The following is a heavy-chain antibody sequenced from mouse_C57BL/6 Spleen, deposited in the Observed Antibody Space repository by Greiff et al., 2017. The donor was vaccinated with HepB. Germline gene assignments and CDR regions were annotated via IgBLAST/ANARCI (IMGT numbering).Heavy chain of an antibody. CDR1: GYAFSSYW. D-gene: IGHD1-1*01. CDR2: IYPGDGDT. J-gene: IGHJ4*01. CDR3: ARSTAGGATRYAMDY. V-gene: IGHV1-80*01. Sequence: QVQLQQSGAELVKPGASVKISCKASGYAFSSYWMNWVKQRPGKGLEWIGQIYPGDGDTNYNGKFKGKATLTADKSSSTAYMQLSSLTSEDSAVYFCARSTAGGATRYAMDYWGQGTSVTVSS.